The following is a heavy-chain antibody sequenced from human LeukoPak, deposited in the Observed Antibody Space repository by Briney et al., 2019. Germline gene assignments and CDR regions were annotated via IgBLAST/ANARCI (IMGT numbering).Heavy chain of an antibody. J-gene: IGHJ6*02. Sequence: GGSLRLSCAASGFTFSSYWMSWVRQAPGKGLEWVANIKQDGSEKYYVDSVKGRFTISRDNAKNSLYLQMNSLRAEDTAVYYCARCDGYSSSWYGEDYYYYGMDVWGQGTTVTVSS. D-gene: IGHD6-13*01. V-gene: IGHV3-7*05. CDR1: GFTFSSYW. CDR3: ARCDGYSSSWYGEDYYYYGMDV. CDR2: IKQDGSEK.